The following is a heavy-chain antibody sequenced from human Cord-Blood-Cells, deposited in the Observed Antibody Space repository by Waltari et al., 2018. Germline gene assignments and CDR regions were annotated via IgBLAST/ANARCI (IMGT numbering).Heavy chain of an antibody. V-gene: IGHV1-3*01. CDR3: ARKWYTMVRGVIMADWYFDL. J-gene: IGHJ2*01. D-gene: IGHD3-10*01. Sequence: QVQLVQSGAEGTKSGASGVVSGKGSGNTFPSDAIHWGRQAPGQMPAWMGWINGGNGNTKYSQKFQGRVTITRDTSASTAYMELSSLRSEDTAVYYCARKWYTMVRGVIMADWYFDLWGRGTLVTVSS. CDR1: GNTFPSDA. CDR2: INGGNGNT.